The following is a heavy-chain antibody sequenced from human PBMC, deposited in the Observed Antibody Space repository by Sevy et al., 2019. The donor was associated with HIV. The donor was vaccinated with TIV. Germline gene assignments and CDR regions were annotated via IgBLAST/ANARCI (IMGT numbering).Heavy chain of an antibody. V-gene: IGHV4-34*01. CDR2: INHSGST. J-gene: IGHJ4*02. D-gene: IGHD6-19*01. CDR3: ARGIAVAGTEY. Sequence: SETLSLTCAVYGGSFSGYYWSWIRQPPGKGLEWIGEINHSGSTNYNPSLKSRVTISVDTSKNQFSLKLSSVTAADTAVYYCARGIAVAGTEYWGQGTLVTVSS. CDR1: GGSFSGYY.